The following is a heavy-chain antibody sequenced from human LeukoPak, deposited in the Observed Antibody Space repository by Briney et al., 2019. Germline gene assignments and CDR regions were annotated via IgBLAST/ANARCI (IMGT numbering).Heavy chain of an antibody. CDR3: ARVYTGALYYFDY. V-gene: IGHV4-61*08. CDR2: IYYSGST. CDR1: GGSISSGDYF. J-gene: IGHJ4*02. Sequence: PSQTLSLTCTVSGGSISSGDYFWSWIRQPPGKGLEWIGYIYYSGSTNYNPSLKSRVTISVDTSKNQFSLKLSSVTAADTAVYYCARVYTGALYYFDYWGQGTLVTVSS. D-gene: IGHD1-14*01.